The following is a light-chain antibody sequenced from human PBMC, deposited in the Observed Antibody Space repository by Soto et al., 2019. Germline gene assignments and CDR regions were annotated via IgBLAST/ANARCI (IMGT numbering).Light chain of an antibody. Sequence: LRRSQGTLCLAPGERANLSCRASQSVSSNYFAWYQQRPGQAPRLLIYGISSRATGIPDRFSGRGSGTDVTRINCRQEPKDVAMYYRQQRSSWPGTFGQGTKVDIK. J-gene: IGKJ1*01. CDR2: GIS. CDR1: QSVSSNY. V-gene: IGKV3D-20*02. CDR3: QQRSSWPGT.